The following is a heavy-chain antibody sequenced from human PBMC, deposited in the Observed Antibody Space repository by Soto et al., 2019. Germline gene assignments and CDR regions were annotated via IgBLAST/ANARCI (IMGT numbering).Heavy chain of an antibody. CDR2: IYPGDSDT. Sequence: GESLKISCKASGYNFISYWIAWVRQMPGKGLEWMGIIYPGDSDTRYSPSFEGQVTFSADKSITTAYLQWRSLKASDTAMYYCARSAYYGSGWYYFDFWGQGTLVTVSS. CDR1: GYNFISYW. D-gene: IGHD3-10*01. V-gene: IGHV5-51*01. CDR3: ARSAYYGSGWYYFDF. J-gene: IGHJ4*02.